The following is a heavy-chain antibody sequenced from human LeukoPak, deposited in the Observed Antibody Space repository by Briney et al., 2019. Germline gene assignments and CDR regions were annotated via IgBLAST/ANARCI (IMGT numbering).Heavy chain of an antibody. V-gene: IGHV1-2*02. CDR1: GYTFTDYY. CDR3: AKEWAHAFDI. CDR2: INPHSGGT. Sequence: ASVKVSCKASGYTFTDYYMHWVRQAPGQGLEWMGWINPHSGGTDHAQKFQGRVTMTRDTSISTAYMELSRLRSDDTAVYYCAKEWAHAFDIWGQGTMVTVSS. D-gene: IGHD1-26*01. J-gene: IGHJ3*02.